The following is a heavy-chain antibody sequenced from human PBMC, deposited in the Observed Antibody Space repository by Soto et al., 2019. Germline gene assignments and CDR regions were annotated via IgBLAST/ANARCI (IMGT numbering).Heavy chain of an antibody. CDR3: ARAGGDHSYYSYGMDV. D-gene: IGHD2-21*02. Sequence: EVQLVESGGGLVQPGGSLRLSCAASGFTVSSNYMSWVRQAPGKGLEWVSVIYSGGSTYYADSVKGRFTISRDNSKNTLYLQMNSLRAEDTAVYYCARAGGDHSYYSYGMDVWGQGTTVTVSS. V-gene: IGHV3-66*01. CDR2: IYSGGST. CDR1: GFTVSSNY. J-gene: IGHJ6*02.